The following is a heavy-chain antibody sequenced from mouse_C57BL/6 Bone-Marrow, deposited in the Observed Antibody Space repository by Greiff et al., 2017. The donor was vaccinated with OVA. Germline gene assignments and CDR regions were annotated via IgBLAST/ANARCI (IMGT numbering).Heavy chain of an antibody. CDR1: GFNIKDDY. Sequence: EVMLVESGAELVRPGASVKLSCTASGFNIKDDYMHWVKQRPEQGLEWIGWIDPENGDAEYASKFQGKATITADTSSNTAYLQLSSLTSEDTAVYYCTTDYDGYPYWYFDVWGTGTTVTVSS. V-gene: IGHV14-4*01. CDR2: IDPENGDA. D-gene: IGHD2-3*01. CDR3: TTDYDGYPYWYFDV. J-gene: IGHJ1*03.